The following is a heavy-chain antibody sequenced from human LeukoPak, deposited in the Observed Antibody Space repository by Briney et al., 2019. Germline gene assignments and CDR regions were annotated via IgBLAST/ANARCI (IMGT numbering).Heavy chain of an antibody. CDR3: ASGDFWSGYSPPDDY. CDR1: GFTFSSYW. D-gene: IGHD3-3*01. J-gene: IGHJ4*02. Sequence: GGSLRLSCAASGFTFSSYWMHWVRQAPGKGLVWVSRINSDGSGTSYADSVKGRFTISRDNAKNTLYLQMNSLRAEDTAVYYCASGDFWSGYSPPDDYWGQGTLVTVSS. V-gene: IGHV3-74*01. CDR2: INSDGSGT.